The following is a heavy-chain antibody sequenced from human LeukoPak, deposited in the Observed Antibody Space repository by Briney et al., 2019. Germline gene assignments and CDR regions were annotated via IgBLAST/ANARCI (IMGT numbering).Heavy chain of an antibody. CDR2: IYTSGST. V-gene: IGHV4-61*02. CDR1: GGSISSGSYY. CDR3: ARAGLGYSSSWYS. D-gene: IGHD6-13*01. J-gene: IGHJ4*02. Sequence: SQTLSLTCTVSGGSISSGSYYWSWIRQPAGEGLEWIGRIYTSGSTNYNPSLKSRVTISVDTSKNQFSLKLSSVTAADTAVYYCARAGLGYSSSWYSWGQGTLVTVSS.